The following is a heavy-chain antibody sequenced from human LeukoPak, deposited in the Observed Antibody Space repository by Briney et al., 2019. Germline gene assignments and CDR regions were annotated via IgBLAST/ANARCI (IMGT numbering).Heavy chain of an antibody. J-gene: IGHJ4*02. Sequence: GASVKVSCKASGYTFTSYYMHWVRQAPGQGLEWMGIINPSGGSTSYAQKFQGRVTMTRDTSTSTVYMELSSLRPEDTAVYYCARPYYDILTGYYQGLDYWGQGTLVTVSS. CDR1: GYTFTSYY. D-gene: IGHD3-9*01. CDR3: ARPYYDILTGYYQGLDY. CDR2: INPSGGST. V-gene: IGHV1-46*01.